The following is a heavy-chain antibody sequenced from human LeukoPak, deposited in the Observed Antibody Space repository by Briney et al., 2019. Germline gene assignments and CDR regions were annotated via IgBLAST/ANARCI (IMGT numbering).Heavy chain of an antibody. CDR1: GFTFSRYS. CDR3: ARWGDGFDI. J-gene: IGHJ3*02. V-gene: IGHV3-48*02. Sequence: GGSLTLSCGASGFTFSRYSMNWVRQAPGKGMEWVSYISTSSSSIYYTDSVKGRFTISRDNAKNSLYPQLNSLRDEDTAVYYCARWGDGFDIWGQGTMVTVSS. D-gene: IGHD7-27*01. CDR2: ISTSSSSI.